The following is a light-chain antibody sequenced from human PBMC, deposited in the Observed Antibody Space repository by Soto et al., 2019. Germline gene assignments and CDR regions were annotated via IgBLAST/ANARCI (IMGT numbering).Light chain of an antibody. CDR3: QQDGSSPPWT. V-gene: IGKV3-20*01. J-gene: IGKJ1*01. CDR1: QSVSSSY. CDR2: GAS. Sequence: EIVLTQSPGTLSLSPGERATLSCRASQSVSSSYLAWYQQKPGQAPRLLIYGASSRATGIPDRFSGSGSWTDFTLTISRLEPEACAVYYCQQDGSSPPWTFGQGTRVEIK.